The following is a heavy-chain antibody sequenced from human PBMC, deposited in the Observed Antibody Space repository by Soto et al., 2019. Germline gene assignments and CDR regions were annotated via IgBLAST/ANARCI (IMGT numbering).Heavy chain of an antibody. V-gene: IGHV4-34*01. J-gene: IGHJ5*02. D-gene: IGHD3-22*01. CDR3: ARGLTTMNRGNWFDP. CDR1: GGSFSGYY. Sequence: SETLSLTCAVYGGSFSGYYWSWIRQPPGKGLEWIGEINHSGSTNYKPSLKSRVTISVDTSKNQFSLKLSSVTAADTAVYYCARGLTTMNRGNWFDPWGQGTLVTVSS. CDR2: INHSGST.